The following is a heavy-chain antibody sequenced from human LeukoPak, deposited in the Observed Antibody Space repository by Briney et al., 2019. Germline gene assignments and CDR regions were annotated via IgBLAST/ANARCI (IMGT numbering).Heavy chain of an antibody. V-gene: IGHV3-23*01. D-gene: IGHD1-1*01. J-gene: IGHJ3*02. CDR3: AKELIIQPTGTVAFDI. CDR1: GFTFSSYS. Sequence: GGSLRLSCAASGFTFSSYSMNWVRQAPGKGLEWVSAISGSGVNTHYAGSVKGRFTVSRDNSRNTLYLQMNSLRVEDTAVYFCAKELIIQPTGTVAFDIWGQGTMVTVSS. CDR2: ISGSGVNT.